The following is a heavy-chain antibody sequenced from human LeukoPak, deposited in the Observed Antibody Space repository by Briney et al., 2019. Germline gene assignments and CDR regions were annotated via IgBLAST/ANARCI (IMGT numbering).Heavy chain of an antibody. V-gene: IGHV3-30*04. CDR2: ISYDGSNE. CDR3: AKDRRAGWFDP. D-gene: IGHD6-13*01. J-gene: IGHJ5*02. CDR1: GFTFSSYV. Sequence: GGSLRLSCAASGFTFSSYVMHWVRQAPGKGLEWVAIISYDGSNEYYADSVKGRFTISRDNSKNTLYLQMNSLRAEDTAVYYCAKDRRAGWFDPWGQGTLVTVSS.